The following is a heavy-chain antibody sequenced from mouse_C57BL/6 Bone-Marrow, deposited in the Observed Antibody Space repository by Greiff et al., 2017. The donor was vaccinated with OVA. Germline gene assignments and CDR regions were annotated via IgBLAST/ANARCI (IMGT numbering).Heavy chain of an antibody. D-gene: IGHD1-1*02. J-gene: IGHJ2*01. CDR3: ARGGEEY. CDR1: GYTFTSYW. Sequence: QVQLQQPGAELVRPGTSVKLSCKASGYTFTSYWMHWVKQRPGQGLEWIGVIDPSDSYTNYNQKFKGKATLTVDTSSSTAYMQLSSLTSGDSAVCYCARGGEEYWGQGTTLTVSS. CDR2: IDPSDSYT. V-gene: IGHV1-59*01.